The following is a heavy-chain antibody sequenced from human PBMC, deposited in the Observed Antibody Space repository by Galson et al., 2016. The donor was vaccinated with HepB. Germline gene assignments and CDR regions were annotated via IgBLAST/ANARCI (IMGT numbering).Heavy chain of an antibody. Sequence: SLRLSCAASGVTVSSNYMSWVRQAPGKGLEWVSVIFSGGYTYYADSVKGRFNTSRDNSKNMVYLQMDGLRVEDTATYYCAKVRDGYEWGAFDIWGQGTMVSVSS. D-gene: IGHD3-16*01. J-gene: IGHJ3*02. CDR2: IFSGGYT. V-gene: IGHV3-53*01. CDR1: GVTVSSNY. CDR3: AKVRDGYEWGAFDI.